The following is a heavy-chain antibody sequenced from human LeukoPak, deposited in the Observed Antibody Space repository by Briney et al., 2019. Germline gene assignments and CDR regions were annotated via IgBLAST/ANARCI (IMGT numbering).Heavy chain of an antibody. Sequence: GGSLRLSCAASGFTFSSYSLTWVRQAPGKGLEWVSSISSSTYIYYADSVQGRFTISRDNAKNSLYLQMNSLRAEDTAVYYYAKDHRAYCGGDCVDFDYWGQGTLVTVSS. CDR3: AKDHRAYCGGDCVDFDY. CDR1: GFTFSSYS. CDR2: ISSSTYI. J-gene: IGHJ4*02. D-gene: IGHD2-21*02. V-gene: IGHV3-21*01.